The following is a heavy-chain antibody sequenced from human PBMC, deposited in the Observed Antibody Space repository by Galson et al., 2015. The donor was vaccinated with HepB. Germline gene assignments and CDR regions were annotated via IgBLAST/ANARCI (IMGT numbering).Heavy chain of an antibody. D-gene: IGHD3-22*01. CDR2: IIPILGIA. CDR1: GGTFSSYT. Sequence: SVKVSCKASGGTFSSYTISWVRQAPGQGLEWMGRIIPILGIANYAQKFQGRVTITADKSTSTAYMELSSLRSEDTAVYYCARDFPDSRGGFDPWGQGTLVTVSS. V-gene: IGHV1-69*04. J-gene: IGHJ5*02. CDR3: ARDFPDSRGGFDP.